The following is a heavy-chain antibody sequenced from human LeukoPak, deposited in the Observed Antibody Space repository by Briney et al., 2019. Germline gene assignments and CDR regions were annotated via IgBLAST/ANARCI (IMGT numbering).Heavy chain of an antibody. V-gene: IGHV1-18*01. D-gene: IGHD3-22*01. J-gene: IGHJ4*02. CDR3: ARVPYDRRGYYRD. Sequence: ASVKVSCKASGYTFTSYGISWVRQAPGQGLEWMGWISAYNGNTNYAQKLQGRVTMTTDTSTSTVYIELRSLRYADTAVYYCARVPYDRRGYYRDWGQGTLVTVSS. CDR2: ISAYNGNT. CDR1: GYTFTSYG.